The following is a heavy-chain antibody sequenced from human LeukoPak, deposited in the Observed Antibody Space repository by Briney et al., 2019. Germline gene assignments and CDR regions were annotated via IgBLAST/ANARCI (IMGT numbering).Heavy chain of an antibody. CDR2: ISGSGGST. CDR3: ARGTTYYPGVDY. V-gene: IGHV3-23*01. Sequence: PGGSLRLSCTASGFTFSSYGMHWVRQAPGKGLEWVSAISGSGGSTYYADSVKGRFTISRDNSKNTLYLQMHSLRAEDTAVYYCARGTTYYPGVDYWGQGTLVIVST. J-gene: IGHJ4*02. CDR1: GFTFSSYG. D-gene: IGHD2-21*01.